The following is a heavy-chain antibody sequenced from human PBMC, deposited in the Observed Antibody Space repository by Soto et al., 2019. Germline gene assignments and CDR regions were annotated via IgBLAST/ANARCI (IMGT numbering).Heavy chain of an antibody. J-gene: IGHJ4*02. CDR1: GFSLTTSGVG. CDR3: AHRVLRTVFGLVTTTAIYFDF. V-gene: IGHV2-5*02. Sequence: QITLNESGPTVVRPTETLTLTCRFSGFSLTTSGVGVGWVRQSPGKAPEWRALIYWDDDKRYSEALKSRLTITKDTSKNQVVLPVANLDPTDTATYYCAHRVLRTVFGLVTTTAIYFDFWGQGTPVAVSS. CDR2: IYWDDDK. D-gene: IGHD3-3*01.